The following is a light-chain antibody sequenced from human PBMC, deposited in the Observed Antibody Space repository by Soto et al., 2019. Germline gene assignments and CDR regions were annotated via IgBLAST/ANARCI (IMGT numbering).Light chain of an antibody. CDR1: RGISSY. Sequence: IQFTQCPSSLSAYVGDRVTITCQASRGISSYLAWYQQKPGKPPKLLVYSASTLQSGVPSRFSGSGSGPDFTLTISSLQPEDSATYFCQLLNSYPQTFGQGTRLEI. J-gene: IGKJ5*01. CDR2: SAS. CDR3: QLLNSYPQT. V-gene: IGKV1-9*01.